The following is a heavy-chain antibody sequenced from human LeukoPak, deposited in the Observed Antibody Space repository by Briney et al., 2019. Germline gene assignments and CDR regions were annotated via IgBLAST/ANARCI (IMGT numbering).Heavy chain of an antibody. CDR1: GGTFSSYA. V-gene: IGHV1-69*05. D-gene: IGHD3-22*01. Sequence: SVKVSCKASGGTFSSYAISWVRQAPGQGLEWMGGIIPIFGTANYAQKFQGRVTITTDESTSTAYMELSSLRSEDTAVYYCARGVGTYYYDSSGYYYFDYWDQGTLVTVSS. J-gene: IGHJ4*02. CDR3: ARGVGTYYYDSSGYYYFDY. CDR2: IIPIFGTA.